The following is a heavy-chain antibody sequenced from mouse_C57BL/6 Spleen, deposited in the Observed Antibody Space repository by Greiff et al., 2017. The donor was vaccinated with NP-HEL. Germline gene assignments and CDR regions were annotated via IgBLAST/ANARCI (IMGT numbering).Heavy chain of an antibody. D-gene: IGHD2-4*01. CDR1: GFTFSSYA. V-gene: IGHV5-9-1*02. J-gene: IGHJ3*01. CDR2: ISSGGDYI. Sequence: EVKLMESGEGLVKPGGSLKLSCAASGFTFSSYAMSWVRQTPEKRLEWVAYISSGGDYIYYADTVKGRFTISSDNARNTLYLQMSSLKSEDKAMYYCTREGDYGGFAYWGQGTLVTVSA. CDR3: TREGDYGGFAY.